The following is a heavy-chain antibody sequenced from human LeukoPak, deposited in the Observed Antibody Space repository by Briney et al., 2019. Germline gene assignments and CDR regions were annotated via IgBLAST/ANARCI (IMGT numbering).Heavy chain of an antibody. CDR3: ARDQWLDY. CDR1: GFTFSSYA. J-gene: IGHJ4*02. Sequence: GGSLRLSCAASGFTFSSYAMSWVRQAPGKGLEWVSAISDSGGSTHDADSVKGRFTISRDNSKNTLYLQMNSLRAEDTAVYYCARDQWLDYWGQGTLVTVSS. V-gene: IGHV3-23*01. D-gene: IGHD6-19*01. CDR2: ISDSGGST.